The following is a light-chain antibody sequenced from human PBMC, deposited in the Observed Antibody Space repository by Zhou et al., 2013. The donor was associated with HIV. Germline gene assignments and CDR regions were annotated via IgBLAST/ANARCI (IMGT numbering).Light chain of an antibody. CDR2: DGS. CDR3: QQSYRTAT. V-gene: IGKV1-39*01. Sequence: DIQVTQSPSSLSASVGDRVTIACRASQTISTYLNWYQQKPGKAPKLLIYDGSRLQSGVPSRFSGSGSGTDFTLTISSLQPEDFVTYYCQQSYRTATFGQGTRLEI. J-gene: IGKJ5*01. CDR1: QTISTY.